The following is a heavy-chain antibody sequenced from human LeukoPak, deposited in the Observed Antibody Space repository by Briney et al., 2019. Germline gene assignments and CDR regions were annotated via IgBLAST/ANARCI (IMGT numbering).Heavy chain of an antibody. CDR3: ARKKSVYRSSSSSYYYMDV. D-gene: IGHD6-6*01. CDR2: IRHDGSDE. Sequence: GGSLRLSCAASGFTFGNYGVHWVRQAPGKGLEWVAFIRHDGSDEYYADSVEGRFTISRDNSKNTVYLQMNSLRAEDTAVYHCARKKSVYRSSSSSYYYMDVWGKGTTVTVSS. V-gene: IGHV3-30*02. J-gene: IGHJ6*03. CDR1: GFTFGNYG.